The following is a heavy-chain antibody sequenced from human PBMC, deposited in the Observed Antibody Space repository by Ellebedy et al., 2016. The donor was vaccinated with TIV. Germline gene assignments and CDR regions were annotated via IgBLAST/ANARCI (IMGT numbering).Heavy chain of an antibody. D-gene: IGHD5-12*01. V-gene: IGHV3-21*01. CDR3: ARDTSGQTIDH. CDR1: GFIFSSHN. J-gene: IGHJ4*02. Sequence: GESLKISCAASGFIFSSHNMNWVRQAPGKGLEWVSSISSSGSYIYYADSAKGRFTISRDNAKNSLYLQMNSLRAEDTAVYYCARDTSGQTIDHWGQGTQVTVSS. CDR2: ISSSGSYI.